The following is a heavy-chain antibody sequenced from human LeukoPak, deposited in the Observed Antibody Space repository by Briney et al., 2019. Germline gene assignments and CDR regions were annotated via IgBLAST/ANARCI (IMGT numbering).Heavy chain of an antibody. J-gene: IGHJ4*02. V-gene: IGHV4-59*02. D-gene: IGHD2-2*01. CDR3: AGGGYCSSASCHAPLFDW. CDR2: SHYSGSA. Sequence: PSETLSLTCTVSGASVRRYYSSWIRQSPGKGLEWIGYSHYSGSANFNPSLKSRVCISLDTSKNQFSLNLRSLTAADTAVYYCAGGGYCSSASCHAPLFDWWGPGIMVTVSS. CDR1: GASVRRYY.